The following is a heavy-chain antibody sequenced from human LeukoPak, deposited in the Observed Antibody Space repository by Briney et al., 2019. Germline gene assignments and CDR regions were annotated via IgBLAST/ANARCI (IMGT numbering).Heavy chain of an antibody. J-gene: IGHJ6*02. CDR1: AGSISSYY. CDR2: IYYSGNT. CDR3: AREVYSSGSYGMDV. V-gene: IGHV4-59*01. D-gene: IGHD5-18*01. Sequence: SETLSLTCTVSAGSISSYYWSWIRQPPGKGLEWIGYIYYSGNTNYNPSLKSRVTISVDTSKNQFSLRLSSVTAADTAVYYCAREVYSSGSYGMDVWGQGTTVTVSS.